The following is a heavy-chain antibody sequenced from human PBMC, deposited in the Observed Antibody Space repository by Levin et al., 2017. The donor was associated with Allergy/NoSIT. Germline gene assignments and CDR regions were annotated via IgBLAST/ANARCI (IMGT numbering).Heavy chain of an antibody. Sequence: SETLSLTCTVSGGSISSGHHYWSWIRQPPGTGLEWIGYLYYSGKTYYNPSLESRVTISVDTSKNQFSLDLNSVTAADTALYYCAGYGSGSSNAFDVWGQGTMVTVSS. J-gene: IGHJ3*01. CDR1: GGSISSGHHY. CDR3: AGYGSGSSNAFDV. V-gene: IGHV4-30-4*01. CDR2: LYYSGKT. D-gene: IGHD3-10*01.